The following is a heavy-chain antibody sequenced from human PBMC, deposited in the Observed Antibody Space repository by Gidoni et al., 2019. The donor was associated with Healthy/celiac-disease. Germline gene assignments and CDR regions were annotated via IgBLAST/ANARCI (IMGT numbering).Heavy chain of an antibody. D-gene: IGHD3-10*01. CDR3: AHSRAGLLWFGEDEYFQH. Sequence: QITLKESGPTLVTPTPTLTLTCTFSGFSLSTSGVGVGWIRQPPGKALEWLALIYWNDDKRYSPSLKSRLTITKDTSKNQVVLTMTNMDPVDTATYYCAHSRAGLLWFGEDEYFQHWGQGTLVTVSS. J-gene: IGHJ1*01. V-gene: IGHV2-5*01. CDR1: GFSLSTSGVG. CDR2: IYWNDDK.